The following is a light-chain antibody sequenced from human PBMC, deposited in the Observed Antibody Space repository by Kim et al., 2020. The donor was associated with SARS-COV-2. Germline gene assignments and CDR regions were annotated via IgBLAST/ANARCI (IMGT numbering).Light chain of an antibody. CDR2: GAS. CDR1: QSVSGSY. CDR3: QQYYNWPPFT. V-gene: IGKV3-15*01. J-gene: IGKJ2*01. Sequence: EIVLTQSPGTLSLSPGERATLSCRASQSVSGSYLVWYQQKPGQAPRLLMYGASTRATGIPARFSGSGSGTEFTLTISSLQSEDFAVYYCQQYYNWPPFTFGQGTKVDIK.